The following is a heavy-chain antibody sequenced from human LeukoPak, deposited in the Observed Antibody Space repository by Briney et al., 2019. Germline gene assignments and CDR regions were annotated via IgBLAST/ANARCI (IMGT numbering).Heavy chain of an antibody. V-gene: IGHV3-23*01. CDR3: AGVILYSSGWYAGNDY. J-gene: IGHJ4*02. CDR2: ISVSGNT. CDR1: GFTLSSYA. D-gene: IGHD6-19*01. Sequence: QSGGSLRLSCAASGFTLSSYAMSWVRQGPGKGLEWVSAISVSGNTYHADSVKGRFTISRDSSKNTLYLQMNSLRAEDAAVYYCAGVILYSSGWYAGNDYWGQGTLVTVSS.